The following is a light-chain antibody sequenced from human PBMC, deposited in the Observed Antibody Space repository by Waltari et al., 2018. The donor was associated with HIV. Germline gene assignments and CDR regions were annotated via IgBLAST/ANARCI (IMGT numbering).Light chain of an antibody. J-gene: IGKJ4*01. CDR1: QNIYSY. Sequence: DIQLTQSPSFLSASIGDRVPLTCRASQNIYSYLDWYQQKPGRAPQVLIYATSTLQSGVPSRFSGSGSGTEFALTITNLQPDDFATYYCQQVNGYPLTFGGGTKVEIK. CDR2: ATS. V-gene: IGKV1-9*01. CDR3: QQVNGYPLT.